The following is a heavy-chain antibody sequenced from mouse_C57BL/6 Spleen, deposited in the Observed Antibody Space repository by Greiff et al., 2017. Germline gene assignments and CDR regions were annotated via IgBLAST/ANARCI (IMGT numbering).Heavy chain of an antibody. CDR2: ISNGGGST. D-gene: IGHD1-1*01. CDR3: ARHGPYYGSSYWYFDV. J-gene: IGHJ1*03. Sequence: EVHLVESGGGLVQPGGSLKLSCAASGFTFSDYYMYWVRQTPEKRLEWVAYISNGGGSTYYPDTVKGRFTISRANAKNTLYLQMSRLKYEDTAMYYGARHGPYYGSSYWYFDVWGTGTTVTVSS. V-gene: IGHV5-12*01. CDR1: GFTFSDYY.